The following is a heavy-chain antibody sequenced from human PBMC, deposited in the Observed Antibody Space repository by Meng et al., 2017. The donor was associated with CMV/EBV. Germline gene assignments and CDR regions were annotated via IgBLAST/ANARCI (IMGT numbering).Heavy chain of an antibody. V-gene: IGHV3-23*01. CDR3: AKGLGIVVVPAAIWGSSSSGGGNWFDP. J-gene: IGHJ5*02. D-gene: IGHD2-2*02. CDR1: GFTFSTYS. Sequence: GGSLRLSCAASGFTFSTYSMHWVRQAPGKGLEWVSAISGSGGSTYYADSVKGRFTISRDNSKNTLYLQMNSLRAEDTAVYYCAKGLGIVVVPAAIWGSSSSGGGNWFDPWGQGTLVTVSS. CDR2: ISGSGGST.